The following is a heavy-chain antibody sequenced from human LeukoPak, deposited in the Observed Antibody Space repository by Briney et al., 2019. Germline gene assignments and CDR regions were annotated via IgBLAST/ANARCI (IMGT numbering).Heavy chain of an antibody. D-gene: IGHD2-2*01. CDR1: GYTFTGYY. J-gene: IGHJ6*02. V-gene: IGHV1-2*02. Sequence: ASVKVSCKASGYTFTGYYMHWVRQAPGQGLEWMGWINPNSGGTNYAQKFQGRVTMTRDTSISTAYMELSRLRSDDTAVYYCARDSVVPAAACYYGMDVWGQGTTVTVSS. CDR2: INPNSGGT. CDR3: ARDSVVPAAACYYGMDV.